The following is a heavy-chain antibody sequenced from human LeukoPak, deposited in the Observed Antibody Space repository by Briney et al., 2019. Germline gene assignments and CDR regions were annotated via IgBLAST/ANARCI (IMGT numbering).Heavy chain of an antibody. Sequence: SGGSLRLSCAASGFTFDDYAMHWVRQAPGKGLEWVSGINWNGGSTGYADSVKGRFTISRDNAKNSLYLQMNSLRAEDTALYYCARDRGYSGSYSDYWGQGTLVTVSS. D-gene: IGHD1-26*01. CDR3: ARDRGYSGSYSDY. CDR2: INWNGGST. CDR1: GFTFDDYA. V-gene: IGHV3-20*04. J-gene: IGHJ4*02.